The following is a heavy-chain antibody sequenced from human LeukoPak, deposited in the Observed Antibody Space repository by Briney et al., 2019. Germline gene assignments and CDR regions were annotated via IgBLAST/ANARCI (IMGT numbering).Heavy chain of an antibody. Sequence: PSETLSLTCTVSGGSISIYYWSWIRQPPGKGLEWIGYIYYSGSTNYNPSLKSRVTISVDTSKNQFSLKLSSVTAADTAVYYCARHAYFNSGSYWDYWGQGTLVTVSS. J-gene: IGHJ4*02. CDR2: IYYSGST. CDR3: ARHAYFNSGSYWDY. V-gene: IGHV4-59*08. D-gene: IGHD1-26*01. CDR1: GGSISIYY.